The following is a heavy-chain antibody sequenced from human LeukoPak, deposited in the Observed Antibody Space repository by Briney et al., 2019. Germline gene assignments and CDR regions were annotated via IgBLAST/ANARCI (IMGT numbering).Heavy chain of an antibody. Sequence: GGSLRLSCAASGFTFSSYSMNWVRQAPGKGLEWVSSISSSSSYIYYADSVKGRVTISRANAKNSLYLQMNSLRAEDTAVYYCARAVAAAGRSWWFDPWGQGTLVTVSS. CDR1: GFTFSSYS. J-gene: IGHJ5*02. V-gene: IGHV3-21*01. CDR3: ARAVAAAGRSWWFDP. D-gene: IGHD6-13*01. CDR2: ISSSSSYI.